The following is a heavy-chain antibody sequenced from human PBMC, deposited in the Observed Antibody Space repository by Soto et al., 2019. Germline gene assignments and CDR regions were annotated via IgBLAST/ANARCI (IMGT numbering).Heavy chain of an antibody. D-gene: IGHD3-22*01. CDR2: VYYTGTT. V-gene: IGHV4-61*01. CDR3: ARLGGYYQSLDT. J-gene: IGHJ5*02. Sequence: SETLSLTCAVSGYSLSSSNYWTWIRQPPGKGLEWIGYVYYTGTTTYSPSLKSRVTISVDTSMNQISLKLSSVTAADTAFYYCARLGGYYQSLDTWGQGTLVTVS. CDR1: GYSLSSSNY.